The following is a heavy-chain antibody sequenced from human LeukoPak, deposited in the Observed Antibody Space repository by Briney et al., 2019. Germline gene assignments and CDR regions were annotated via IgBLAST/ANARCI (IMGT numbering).Heavy chain of an antibody. CDR2: IYYSGST. J-gene: IGHJ4*02. CDR1: GGSISSGGYY. CDR3: ARARSAAGNFDY. V-gene: IGHV4-31*03. D-gene: IGHD6-13*01. Sequence: SQTLSLTCTVSGGSISSGGYYWSWIRQHPGKGLEWIGYIYYSGSTYYNPSLKSRVTISADTSKNQFSLKLSSVTAADTAVYCCARARSAAGNFDYWGQGTLVTVSS.